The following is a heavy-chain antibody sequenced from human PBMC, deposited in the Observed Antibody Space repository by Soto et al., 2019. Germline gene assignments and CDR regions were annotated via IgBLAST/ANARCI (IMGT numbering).Heavy chain of an antibody. Sequence: GASVKVYCKASGGTFSSYASSWVRQAPGQGLEWMGGIIPIFGTANYAQKFQGRVTITADESTSTAYMELSSLRSEDTAVYYCAKYYYDSSGYYSDYYDGMAFPSQRSTVPVSS. D-gene: IGHD3-22*01. CDR3: AKYYYDSSGYYSDYYDGMAF. V-gene: IGHV1-69*13. CDR1: GGTFSSYA. J-gene: IGHJ6*02. CDR2: IIPIFGTA.